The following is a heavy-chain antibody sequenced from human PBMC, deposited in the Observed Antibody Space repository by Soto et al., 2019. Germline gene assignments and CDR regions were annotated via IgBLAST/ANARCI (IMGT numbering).Heavy chain of an antibody. Sequence: QLQLQESGPGLVKPSATLSLTCTVSGGSISSSDFYWGWLRQPPGKGLDFIGSMYYSGTTYYNPSLKNRITISVDTSKNQFSLKLISVTAADTAVYYCAVVDSTGNWFDPWGQGALVTVSS. D-gene: IGHD3-22*01. V-gene: IGHV4-39*01. CDR3: AVVDSTGNWFDP. CDR1: GGSISSSDFY. CDR2: MYYSGTT. J-gene: IGHJ5*02.